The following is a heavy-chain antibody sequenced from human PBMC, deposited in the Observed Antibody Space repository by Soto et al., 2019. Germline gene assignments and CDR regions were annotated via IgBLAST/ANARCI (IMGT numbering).Heavy chain of an antibody. D-gene: IGHD3-10*01. CDR1: GFTFSSYG. Sequence: SCAASGFTFSSYGMHWVRQASGRGLEWVAVISYDGSNKYYADSVKGRFTISRDNSKNTLYLQMNSLRAEDTAVYYCAKDGLWFGELFSWFDPWGQGTLVTVSS. J-gene: IGHJ5*02. V-gene: IGHV3-30*18. CDR3: AKDGLWFGELFSWFDP. CDR2: ISYDGSNK.